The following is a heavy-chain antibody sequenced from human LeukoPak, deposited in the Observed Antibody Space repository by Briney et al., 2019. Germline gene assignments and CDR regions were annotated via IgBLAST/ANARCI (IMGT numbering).Heavy chain of an antibody. CDR1: GFTFSNYW. J-gene: IGHJ4*02. D-gene: IGHD6-13*01. V-gene: IGHV3-7*04. Sequence: GGSLRLSCAASGFTFSNYWMSWVRQAPGKGLEWVANIKEDGSEKYYVDSVKGRFTIARDNAKNSLYLQMNSLRAEDTTVYYCARDLAAGLIFLDSFDYWGQGTLVTVSS. CDR3: ARDLAAGLIFLDSFDY. CDR2: IKEDGSEK.